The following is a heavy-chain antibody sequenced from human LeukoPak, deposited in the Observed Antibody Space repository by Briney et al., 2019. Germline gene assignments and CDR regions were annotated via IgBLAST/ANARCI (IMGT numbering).Heavy chain of an antibody. J-gene: IGHJ4*02. CDR3: AREGYYDILTGRNTNFDY. V-gene: IGHV1-18*01. CDR1: GYTFTSYG. D-gene: IGHD3-9*01. CDR2: ISAYNGNT. Sequence: GASVKVSCKASGYTFTSYGISWVRQAPGQGLEWMGWISAYNGNTNYAQKLQSRVTMTTDTSTSTAYMELRSLRSDDTAVYYCAREGYYDILTGRNTNFDYWGQGTLVTVSS.